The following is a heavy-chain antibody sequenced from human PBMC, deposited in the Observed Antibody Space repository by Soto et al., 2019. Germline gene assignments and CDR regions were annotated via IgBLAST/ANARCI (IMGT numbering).Heavy chain of an antibody. CDR3: ARSVGSGTYYSDWFDP. J-gene: IGHJ5*02. CDR1: GFTFSSYG. V-gene: IGHV3-30*03. D-gene: IGHD3-10*01. Sequence: PGGSLRLSCAASGFTFSSYGMHWVRQAPGKGLEWVAVISYDGSNKYYADSVKGRFTISRDNSKNTLYLQMNSLRAEDTAVYYCARSVGSGTYYSDWFDPWGQGTLVTVSS. CDR2: ISYDGSNK.